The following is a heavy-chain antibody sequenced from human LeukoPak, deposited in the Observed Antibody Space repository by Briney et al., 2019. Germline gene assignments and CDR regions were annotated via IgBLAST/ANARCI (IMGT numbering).Heavy chain of an antibody. CDR3: ARDWLTSRWVDY. CDR1: GYTFTGYC. CDR2: INPNSGGT. D-gene: IGHD6-13*01. V-gene: IGHV1-2*02. J-gene: IGHJ4*02. Sequence: ASVKVSCKASGYTFTGYCMHWVRQAPGQGLEWMGWINPNSGGTDHAQKFQGRVTMTRDTSISTAFMELSSLRSDDTAVYYCARDWLTSRWVDYWGQGTLVTVSS.